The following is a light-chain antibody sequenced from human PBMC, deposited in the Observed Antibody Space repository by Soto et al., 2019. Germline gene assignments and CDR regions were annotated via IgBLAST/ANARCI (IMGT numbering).Light chain of an antibody. V-gene: IGLV1-36*01. J-gene: IGLJ2*01. CDR3: AAWDDSLNGVV. CDR1: SSNIGNNA. Sequence: QSVLTQPPSVSEAPRQRVTISCSGSSSNIGNNAVNWYQQLPGKAPKLLIYYDDLLPSGVSDRFSGSKSGTSASLAISGLXXEDXXXYYCAAWDDSLNGVVFGGGTQLTVL. CDR2: YDD.